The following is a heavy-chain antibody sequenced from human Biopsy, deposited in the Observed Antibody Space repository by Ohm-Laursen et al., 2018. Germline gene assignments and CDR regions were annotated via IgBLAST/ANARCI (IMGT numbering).Heavy chain of an antibody. CDR3: ARDYDTSGYYYVS. V-gene: IGHV4-39*01. J-gene: IGHJ5*02. CDR2: IFYRGST. CDR1: GGSISNNNHY. Sequence: TLSLTCAVSGGSISNNNHYWGWIRQPPGKGLGWIGSIFYRGSTHYKPSLKSRVNISVDTSKNQFSLKLNSVTAADTAVYYCARDYDTSGYYYVSWGQGTLVTVSS. D-gene: IGHD3-22*01.